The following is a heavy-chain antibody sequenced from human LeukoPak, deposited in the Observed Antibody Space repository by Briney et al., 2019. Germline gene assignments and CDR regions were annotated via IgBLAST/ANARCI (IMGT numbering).Heavy chain of an antibody. CDR3: STDPRLLMY. CDR1: GFTFNSYS. J-gene: IGHJ4*01. D-gene: IGHD2-8*01. CDR2: ISDDETYK. Sequence: PGRSLRLSCAASGFTFNSYSMHWVRQAPGKGLEWVTAISDDETYKFYADSVKGRSTISRDNAKNSLYLQMNSLRPEDTALYYCSTDPRLLMYWGHGTLVTVSS. V-gene: IGHV3-30-3*01.